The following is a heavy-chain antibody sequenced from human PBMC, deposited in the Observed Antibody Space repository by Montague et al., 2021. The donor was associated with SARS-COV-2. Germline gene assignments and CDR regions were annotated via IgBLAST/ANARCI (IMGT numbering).Heavy chain of an antibody. CDR3: ARAHSGSWAHLDN. CDR1: GGSISSGSYY. V-gene: IGHV4-61*02. CDR2: IYTSGTT. J-gene: IGHJ4*02. Sequence: TLSLTCTVSGGSISSGSYYWSWIRQPAGKGLEWIGRIYTSGTTDYSFSLQSRVTISVDTSKNQFSLKLTSVTAADTAVYYCARAHSGSWAHLDNWGQGSLVTVSP. D-gene: IGHD5-12*01.